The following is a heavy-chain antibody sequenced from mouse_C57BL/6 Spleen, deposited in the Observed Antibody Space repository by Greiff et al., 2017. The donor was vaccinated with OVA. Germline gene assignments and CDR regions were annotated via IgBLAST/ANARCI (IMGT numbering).Heavy chain of an antibody. CDR2: IHPNSGST. J-gene: IGHJ4*01. CDR1: GYTFTSYW. CDR3: AREPYYGSSFYAMDY. V-gene: IGHV1-64*01. Sequence: QVQLQQPGAELVKPGASVKLSCKASGYTFTSYWMHWVKQRPGPGLEWIGMIHPNSGSTNYNEKFKSKATLTVDKSSSTAYMQLSSLTSEDSAVYYCAREPYYGSSFYAMDYWGQGTSVTVSS. D-gene: IGHD1-1*01.